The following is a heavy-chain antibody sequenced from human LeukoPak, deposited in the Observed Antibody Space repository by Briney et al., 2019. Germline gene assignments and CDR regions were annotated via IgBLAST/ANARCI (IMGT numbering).Heavy chain of an antibody. CDR1: GYTFTSYD. CDR3: AREYYDYYEGFDY. Sequence: ASVKVSCEASGYTFTSYDISWVRQAPGQGLEWMGRISAYTGNTNYAQKLQGRVTMTTDTSTRTAYMELRSLRSDDTAVYFCAREYYDYYEGFDYWGQGTLVTVSS. CDR2: ISAYTGNT. D-gene: IGHD3-22*01. J-gene: IGHJ4*02. V-gene: IGHV1-18*01.